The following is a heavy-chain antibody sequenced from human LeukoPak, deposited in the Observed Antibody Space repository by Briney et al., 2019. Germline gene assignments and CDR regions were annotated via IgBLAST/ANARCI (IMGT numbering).Heavy chain of an antibody. CDR2: ISSSGSTI. CDR1: GFSFSSYE. V-gene: IGHV3-48*03. Sequence: GGSLRLSCEATGFSFSSYEMNWVRQAPGKGLEWVSYISSSGSTIYYADSVKGRFTISRDNAKNSLYLQMNSLRAEDTAVYYCAELGITMIGGVWGKGTTVTISS. D-gene: IGHD3-10*02. J-gene: IGHJ6*04. CDR3: AELGITMIGGV.